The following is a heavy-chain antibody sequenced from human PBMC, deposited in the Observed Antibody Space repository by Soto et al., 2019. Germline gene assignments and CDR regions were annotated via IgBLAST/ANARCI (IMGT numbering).Heavy chain of an antibody. V-gene: IGHV1-69*13. D-gene: IGHD6-13*01. Sequence: ASVKVSCKASGGTFSSYAISWVRQAPGQGLEWMGGIIPIFGTANYAQKFQGRVTITADESTSTAYMELSSLRSEDTAVYYCARDRGIPGIAAAGTYYYYYGMDVWGQGTTVTVPS. CDR2: IIPIFGTA. CDR3: ARDRGIPGIAAAGTYYYYYGMDV. CDR1: GGTFSSYA. J-gene: IGHJ6*02.